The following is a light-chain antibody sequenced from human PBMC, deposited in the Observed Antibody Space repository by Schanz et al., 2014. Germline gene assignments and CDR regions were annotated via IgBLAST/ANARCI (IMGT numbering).Light chain of an antibody. CDR2: AAS. CDR1: QNIKSY. CDR3: QHYSDYPWT. V-gene: IGKV1-39*01. J-gene: IGKJ1*01. Sequence: DIQMTQSPSSLSASVGDRVTITCRASQNIKSYLNWYQQKPGQAPKVLIYAASRLQSGVPSNFSGSGSGTEFTLTITSLQPDDFATYYCQHYSDYPWTFGQGTKVDIK.